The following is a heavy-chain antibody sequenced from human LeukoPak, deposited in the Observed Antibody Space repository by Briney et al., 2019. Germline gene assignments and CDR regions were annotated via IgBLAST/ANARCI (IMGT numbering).Heavy chain of an antibody. V-gene: IGHV3-74*01. D-gene: IGHD5-24*01. Sequence: GGSLRLSCAASGFAFSSYRMHWVRQAPGKGLVWVSRVKGDGSFTNYADSVYGRFTISRDNAKNTLYLHMHSLRAEDTAVYYCVRDGDDFNFDYWGQGNLVTVSS. J-gene: IGHJ4*02. CDR2: VKGDGSFT. CDR1: GFAFSSYR. CDR3: VRDGDDFNFDY.